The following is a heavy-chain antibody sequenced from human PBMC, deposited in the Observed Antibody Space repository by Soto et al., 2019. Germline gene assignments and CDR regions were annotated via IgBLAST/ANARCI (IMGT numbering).Heavy chain of an antibody. Sequence: KSSETLSLTCTVSGVTVSSDAYYWSWIRQHPGKGLEWIGNIYHTGSTYYSPSLKSQVAISLDTSKNQFSLTLTSVTAADTAVYYCARYRFSGNKWSKFDYWGQGTLVTVSS. CDR1: GVTVSSDAYY. CDR2: IYHTGST. D-gene: IGHD3-16*02. V-gene: IGHV4-31*01. J-gene: IGHJ4*02. CDR3: ARYRFSGNKWSKFDY.